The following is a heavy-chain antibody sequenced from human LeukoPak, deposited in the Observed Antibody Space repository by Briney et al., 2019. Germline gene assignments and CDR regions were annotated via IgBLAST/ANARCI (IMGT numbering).Heavy chain of an antibody. J-gene: IGHJ4*02. Sequence: PSETLSLTCTVSGGSISSYNYYWGWIRQPPGKGLEWIASIYYSGSTYYNPSLRSRVTLSVDTSKNQFSPKLTSVTATDTAVYYCAREPKPTNYYFDDWGQGTLVTVSS. V-gene: IGHV4-39*07. D-gene: IGHD1-1*01. CDR3: AREPKPTNYYFDD. CDR1: GGSISSYNYY. CDR2: IYYSGST.